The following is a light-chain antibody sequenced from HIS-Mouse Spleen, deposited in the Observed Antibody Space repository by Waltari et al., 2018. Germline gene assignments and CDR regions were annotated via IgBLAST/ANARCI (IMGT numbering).Light chain of an antibody. CDR1: SSHVGGYNS. CDR2: DVS. J-gene: IGLJ2*01. CDR3: SSYTSSSTEV. V-gene: IGLV2-14*03. Sequence: QSALTQPASVSGSPGQSITISCTGTSSHVGGYNSVPWYQQHPGKAPKLMIYDVSSRPSGVSNRFSGSKSGNTASLTISGLQAEDEADYYCSSYTSSSTEVFGGGTKLTVL.